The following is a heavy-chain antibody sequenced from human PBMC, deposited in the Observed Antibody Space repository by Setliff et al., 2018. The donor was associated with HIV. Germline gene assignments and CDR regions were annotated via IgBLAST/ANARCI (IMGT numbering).Heavy chain of an antibody. Sequence: PSETLSLTCRVSGGLMSGYFWSWVRQPPGKGLEWVAYIYYTGNINQNPSLKSRVTISMDSSKRQFYLKLSSLTAADTAVYYCVRGRYCSGSNCPRLDNWGQGTQVTVSS. CDR3: VRGRYCSGSNCPRLDN. CDR1: GGLMSGYF. CDR2: IYYTGNI. J-gene: IGHJ4*02. D-gene: IGHD2-15*01. V-gene: IGHV4-59*01.